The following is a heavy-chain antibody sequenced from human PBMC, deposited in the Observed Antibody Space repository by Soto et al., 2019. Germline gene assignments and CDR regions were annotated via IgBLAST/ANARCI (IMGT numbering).Heavy chain of an antibody. CDR1: GFSLSHYG. D-gene: IGHD6-13*01. CDR2: IWYDGSNK. V-gene: IGHV3-33*01. CDR3: ARGHVSSSGYVVDH. J-gene: IGHJ5*02. Sequence: GGSLRLSCVVSGFSLSHYGVHWVRQAPGKGPEWVAVIWYDGSNKDYADSVKGRFTISRDNSKNTVYLQMKSLRAEDTAMYYCARGHVSSSGYVVDHWGQGTLVTVSS.